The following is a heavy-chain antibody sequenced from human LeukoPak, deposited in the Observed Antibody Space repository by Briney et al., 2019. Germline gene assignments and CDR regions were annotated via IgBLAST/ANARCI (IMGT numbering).Heavy chain of an antibody. CDR1: GFTFSSEG. Sequence: GRSLRLSFAASGFTFSSEGMHGVRQAPGKGLEWVAVISYDGSNKYYADSVKGRFTISRDNSKNTLYLQMNSLRAEDTAVYYCAKERKYYDSSGYSGFDYWGQGTLVTVSS. J-gene: IGHJ4*02. CDR3: AKERKYYDSSGYSGFDY. CDR2: ISYDGSNK. D-gene: IGHD3-22*01. V-gene: IGHV3-30*18.